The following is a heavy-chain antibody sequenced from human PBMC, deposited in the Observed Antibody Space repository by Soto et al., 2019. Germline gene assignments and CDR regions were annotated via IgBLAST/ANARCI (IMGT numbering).Heavy chain of an antibody. V-gene: IGHV1-69*01. Sequence: QVQLVQSGAEVKRPGSSVKVSCKASGDMFRNSAFTWVGQAPGQGLAWMGVIVPLFRKTDVAQKFQGRVNLTADESTSSLYMEVSSLTSEDTAVYFCARARLSNGDPNIYFFYGLDVWGQGTTITVSS. CDR2: IVPLFRKT. CDR3: ARARLSNGDPNIYFFYGLDV. D-gene: IGHD3-10*01. J-gene: IGHJ6*02. CDR1: GDMFRNSA.